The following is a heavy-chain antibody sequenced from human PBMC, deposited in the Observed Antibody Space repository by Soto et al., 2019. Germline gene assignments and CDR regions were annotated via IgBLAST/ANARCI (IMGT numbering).Heavy chain of an antibody. J-gene: IGHJ4*02. CDR1: GYTFTSYA. Sequence: ASVKVSCKASGYTFTSYAMHWVRQAPGQRLEWMGWINAGNGNTKYSQKFQGRVTITRDTSASTACMELSSLRSEDTAVYYCAREARATVTSKHYFDYWGQGTLVTVSS. D-gene: IGHD4-17*01. CDR3: AREARATVTSKHYFDY. CDR2: INAGNGNT. V-gene: IGHV1-3*01.